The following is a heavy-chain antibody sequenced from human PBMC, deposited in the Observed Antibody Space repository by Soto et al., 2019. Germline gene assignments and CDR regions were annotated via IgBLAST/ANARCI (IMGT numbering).Heavy chain of an antibody. V-gene: IGHV1-18*01. Sequence: ASVKVSCKASGYTFTSYGISWVRQAPGQGLEWMGWISAYNGNTNYAQKLQGRVTMTTDTSASTAYMELRSLRSDDTAVYYCAREVVRVAGTRWFDPWGQGTLVTVSS. CDR1: GYTFTSYG. CDR3: AREVVRVAGTRWFDP. J-gene: IGHJ5*02. CDR2: ISAYNGNT. D-gene: IGHD6-19*01.